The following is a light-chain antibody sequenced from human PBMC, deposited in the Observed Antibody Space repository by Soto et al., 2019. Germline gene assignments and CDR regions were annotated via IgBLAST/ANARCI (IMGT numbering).Light chain of an antibody. J-gene: IGLJ2*01. CDR2: EVT. V-gene: IGLV2-8*01. CDR1: SSDVGGNNY. Sequence: QSALTQPPSASGSPGQSVAISCTGTSSDVGGNNYGSWYQQHPGKAPKLMVYEVTKRPSGVPDRFSGSKSGNTASLTVSGLQAEDEADYYCSSYAGSNNVIFGGGTKVTVL. CDR3: SSYAGSNNVI.